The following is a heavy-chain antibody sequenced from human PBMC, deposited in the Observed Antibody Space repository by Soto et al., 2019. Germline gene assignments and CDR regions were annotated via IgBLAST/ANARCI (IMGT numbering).Heavy chain of an antibody. CDR3: ATDPEVTTDGMDV. CDR1: GYTFTSYG. J-gene: IGHJ6*02. D-gene: IGHD2-21*02. CDR2: FDPEDGET. V-gene: IGHV1-24*01. Sequence: GASVKVSCKASGYTFTSYGISWVRQSPGKGLEWMGGFDPEDGETIYAQKFQGRVTMTEDTSTDTAYLDLSSLRSEDTAVYYCATDPEVTTDGMDVWGQGTTVTVSS.